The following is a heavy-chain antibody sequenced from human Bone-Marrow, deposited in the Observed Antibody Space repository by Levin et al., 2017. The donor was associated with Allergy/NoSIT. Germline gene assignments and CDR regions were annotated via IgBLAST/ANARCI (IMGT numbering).Heavy chain of an antibody. D-gene: IGHD3-10*01. V-gene: IGHV2-5*01. J-gene: IGHJ4*02. CDR1: GFSLTKRGEG. Sequence: SGPTLVKPTQTLTLTCTFSGFSLTKRGEGVGWIRQPPGKALEWLSVIYWHDDKRYSPSLKSSLTITKDTSKNQEVLTMTNMDPLDTATYNFAHTHGCGDGSGFDSWGQGNLVTVS. CDR3: AHTHGCGDGSGFDS. CDR2: IYWHDDK.